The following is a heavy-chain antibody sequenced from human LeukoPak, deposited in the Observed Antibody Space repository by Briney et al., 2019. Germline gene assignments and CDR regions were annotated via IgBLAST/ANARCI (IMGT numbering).Heavy chain of an antibody. V-gene: IGHV1-2*02. CDR3: ARAPLGRNWFDP. J-gene: IGHJ5*02. D-gene: IGHD1-26*01. CDR1: GYTFTGYY. CDR2: INPNSGGT. Sequence: ASVKVSCKASGYTFTGYYMHWVRQAPGQGLEWMGWINPNSGGTNYAQKFQGRVTMTRDTSISTAYMELSRLRSDDTAVYYCARAPLGRNWFDPWGQGTLVTVSS.